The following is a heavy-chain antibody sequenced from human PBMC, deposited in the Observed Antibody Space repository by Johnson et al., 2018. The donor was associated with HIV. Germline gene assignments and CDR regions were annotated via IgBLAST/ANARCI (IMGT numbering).Heavy chain of an antibody. CDR1: VFTFSNYA. D-gene: IGHD3-22*01. J-gene: IGHJ3*02. Sequence: VQLVESGGGVVQPGRSLRLSCAASVFTFSNYAMHWVRQAPGKGLEWVAVISYDGSNKYCADSVKGRFTISRDNSKNTLYLQMNSLRAEDTAVYYCVRRFYDSSAFDIWGQGTLVTVSS. CDR3: VRRFYDSSAFDI. CDR2: ISYDGSNK. V-gene: IGHV3-30*04.